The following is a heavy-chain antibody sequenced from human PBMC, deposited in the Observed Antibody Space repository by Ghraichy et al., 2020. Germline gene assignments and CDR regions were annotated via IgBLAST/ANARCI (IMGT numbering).Heavy chain of an antibody. V-gene: IGHV4-59*08. CDR3: ARHVSGWSFDY. Sequence: SETLSLTCTVSTGSVNNYYWSWIRQPPGKGLEWIGYIYYSGSTDYNPSLKSRVTISVDMSNNQFSLKLRSVIAADTAVYYCARHVSGWSFDYWGQGILVTVSS. J-gene: IGHJ4*02. CDR1: TGSVNNYY. CDR2: IYYSGST. D-gene: IGHD6-19*01.